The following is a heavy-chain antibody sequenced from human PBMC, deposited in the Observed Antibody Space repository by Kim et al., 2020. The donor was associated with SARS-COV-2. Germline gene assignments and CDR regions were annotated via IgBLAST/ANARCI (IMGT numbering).Heavy chain of an antibody. CDR3: ARERGRSIVGADY. CDR2: INHSGST. J-gene: IGHJ4*02. D-gene: IGHD1-26*01. CDR1: GGSFSGYY. Sequence: SETLSLTCAVYGGSFSGYYWSWIRQPPGKGLEWIGEINHSGSTNYNPSLKSRVTISVDTSKNQFSLKLSSVTAADTAVYYCARERGRSIVGADYWGQGTLVTVSS. V-gene: IGHV4-34*01.